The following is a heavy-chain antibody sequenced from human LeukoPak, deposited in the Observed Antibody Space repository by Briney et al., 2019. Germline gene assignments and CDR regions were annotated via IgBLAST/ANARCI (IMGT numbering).Heavy chain of an antibody. CDR2: INPNSGGT. Sequence: VASVKVSCKASGYTFTGYYMHWVRQAPGQGLEWMGWINPNSGGTNYAQKFQGRVTMTRDTSISTAYMELSRLRSVDTAVYYCARAGGSSWYPDFDYWGQGTLVTVSS. D-gene: IGHD6-13*01. V-gene: IGHV1-2*02. J-gene: IGHJ4*02. CDR3: ARAGGSSWYPDFDY. CDR1: GYTFTGYY.